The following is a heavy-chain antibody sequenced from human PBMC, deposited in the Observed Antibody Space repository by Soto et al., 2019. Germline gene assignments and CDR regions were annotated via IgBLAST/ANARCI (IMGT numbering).Heavy chain of an antibody. D-gene: IGHD2-8*02. V-gene: IGHV3-30*03. CDR3: ARDYARGWCQF. CDR2: ISFDGDK. J-gene: IGHJ4*02. Sequence: QVKLVESGGGVVQPGTSLRLSCTASGFSFRNSGIQWVRQTPGKGLEWVALISFDGDKYYVDSVKGRFTISRDNPTNTVYLQMNRLRPEDTGVYYCARDYARGWCQFWGQGTLVTVSS. CDR1: GFSFRNSG.